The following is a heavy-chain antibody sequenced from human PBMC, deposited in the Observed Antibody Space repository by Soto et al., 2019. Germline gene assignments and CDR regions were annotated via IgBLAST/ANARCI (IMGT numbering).Heavy chain of an antibody. CDR1: GDTFNFYS. CDR2: VNPIVSMS. CDR3: ASIYGSGYRAFDY. D-gene: IGHD3-10*01. Sequence: QVQLVQSGAEVKRPGSSVKVSCKASGDTFNFYSINWVRQAPGLGLEWMGRVNPIVSMSNYAQKFQGRVTMTAAKYTSTAYMELSSLRSEDTAIYYCASIYGSGYRAFDYWGQGALVTVSS. J-gene: IGHJ4*02. V-gene: IGHV1-69*02.